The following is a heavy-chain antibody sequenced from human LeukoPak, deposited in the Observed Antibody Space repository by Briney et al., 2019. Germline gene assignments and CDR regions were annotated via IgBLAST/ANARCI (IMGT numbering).Heavy chain of an antibody. V-gene: IGHV3-11*01. CDR1: GFTFSDYY. Sequence: PGGSLRLSCAASGFTFSDYYMSWIRQAPGKGLEWVSYISSSGSTLYYADSVKGRFTISRDNAKNSLYLQMNSLRAEDTAVYYCASYYYDSSGTIFDYWGQGTLVTVSS. D-gene: IGHD3-22*01. J-gene: IGHJ4*02. CDR2: ISSSGSTL. CDR3: ASYYYDSSGTIFDY.